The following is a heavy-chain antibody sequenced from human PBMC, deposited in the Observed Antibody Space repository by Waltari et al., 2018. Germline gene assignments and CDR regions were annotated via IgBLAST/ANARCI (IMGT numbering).Heavy chain of an antibody. J-gene: IGHJ4*02. V-gene: IGHV1-69*04. Sequence: QVQLVQSGAEVKKSGSSVKVSCKASGGTFSSYAISWVRQAPGQGLEWMGGIIPILGIANYAQKFQGRVTITADESTSTAYMELSSLRSEDTAVYYCARVRFSGLQLVWPDYWGQGTLVTVSS. CDR2: IIPILGIA. CDR1: GGTFSSYA. CDR3: ARVRFSGLQLVWPDY. D-gene: IGHD6-6*01.